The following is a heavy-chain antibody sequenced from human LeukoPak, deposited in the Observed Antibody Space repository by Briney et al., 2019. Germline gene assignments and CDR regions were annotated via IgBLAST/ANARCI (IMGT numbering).Heavy chain of an antibody. CDR3: ARDLSQYYDTSDNWFDP. CDR1: GFTFRTYG. Sequence: GGSLRLSCGASGFTFRTYGMNWVRQAPGKGLEWVSGISPSGGGAYYADSVKGRFTISRDNAKNTLNLQMNSLRAEDTAVYYCARDLSQYYDTSDNWFDPWGQGTLVTVSS. V-gene: IGHV3-23*01. D-gene: IGHD3-22*01. J-gene: IGHJ5*02. CDR2: ISPSGGGA.